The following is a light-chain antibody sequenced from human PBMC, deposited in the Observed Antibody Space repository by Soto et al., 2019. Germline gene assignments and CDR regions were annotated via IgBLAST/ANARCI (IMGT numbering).Light chain of an antibody. CDR1: QSVSSN. Sequence: EIVMTQSPATLSVSPGERATLSCRASQSVSSNLAWYQQKPGQAPRLLIYGASTRATDIPARFSGSGSGTEFTRTISSLQSEDFAVYYWQQYNNWWTFGQGTKVEIK. CDR3: QQYNNWWT. J-gene: IGKJ1*01. V-gene: IGKV3-15*01. CDR2: GAS.